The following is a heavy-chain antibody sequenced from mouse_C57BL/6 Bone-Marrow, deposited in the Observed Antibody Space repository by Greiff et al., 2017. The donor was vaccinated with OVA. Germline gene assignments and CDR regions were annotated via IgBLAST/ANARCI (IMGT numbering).Heavy chain of an antibody. Sequence: QVHVKQSGAELVRPGTSVKMSCKASGYTFTNYWIGWAKQRPGHGLEWIGDIYPGGGYTNYNEKFKGKATLTADKSSSTSYMQFSSLSSEDSAIYYCASRAITTVVASTEYFDVWGTGTTVTVSS. D-gene: IGHD1-1*01. J-gene: IGHJ1*03. CDR2: IYPGGGYT. V-gene: IGHV1-63*01. CDR1: GYTFTNYW. CDR3: ASRAITTVVASTEYFDV.